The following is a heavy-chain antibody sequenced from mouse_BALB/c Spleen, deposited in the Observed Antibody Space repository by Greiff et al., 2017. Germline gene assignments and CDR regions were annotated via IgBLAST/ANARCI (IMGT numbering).Heavy chain of an antibody. J-gene: IGHJ1*01. CDR2: ISNGGGST. V-gene: IGHV5-12-2*01. Sequence: EVHLVESGGGLVQPGGSLKLSCAASGFTFSSYTISWVRQTPEKRLEWVAYISNGGGSTYYPDTVKGRFTISRDNAKNTLYLQMSSLKSEDTAMYYCARATRLWYFDVWGAGTTVTVSS. CDR1: GFTFSSYT. CDR3: ARATRLWYFDV. D-gene: IGHD1-1*01.